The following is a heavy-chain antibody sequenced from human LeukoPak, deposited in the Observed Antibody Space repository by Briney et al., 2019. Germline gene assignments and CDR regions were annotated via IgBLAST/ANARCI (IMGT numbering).Heavy chain of an antibody. J-gene: IGHJ3*02. D-gene: IGHD3-22*01. CDR3: AKRAYYYDSSGYLDAFDI. CDR1: GFTFSSYA. CDR2: ISGSGGST. Sequence: GGSLRLSCAASGFTFSSYAMSWVRQAPGKGLEWVSAISGSGGSTYYADSVKGRFTISRDNSKNTPYLQMNSLRAEDTAVYYCAKRAYYYDSSGYLDAFDIWGQGTMVTVSS. V-gene: IGHV3-23*01.